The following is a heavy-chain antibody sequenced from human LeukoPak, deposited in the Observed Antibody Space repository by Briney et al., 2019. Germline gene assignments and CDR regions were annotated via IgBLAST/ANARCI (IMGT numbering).Heavy chain of an antibody. V-gene: IGHV3-9*01. Sequence: GGSLRLSCAASGFTFDDYAMHWVRRAPGKGLEWVSGISWNSGTIYYADSVKGRFTISRDDAKNSLYLQMHSLRPEDTALYYCAKRSAAGTVGYFDYWGQGTLVTVSS. CDR1: GFTFDDYA. J-gene: IGHJ4*02. D-gene: IGHD6-13*01. CDR3: AKRSAAGTVGYFDY. CDR2: ISWNSGTI.